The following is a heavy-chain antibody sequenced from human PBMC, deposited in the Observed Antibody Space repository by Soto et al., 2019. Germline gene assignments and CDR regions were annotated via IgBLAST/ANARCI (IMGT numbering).Heavy chain of an antibody. CDR1: GFTFSSYA. CDR2: ITQDGSKK. CDR3: ARERGSSWDDVYFQH. D-gene: IGHD6-13*01. Sequence: GGSLRLSCAASGFTFSSYAMHWVRQAPGKGLEWVADITQDGSKKYYVDSVKGRFTISRDNAENTLYLQMNSLRADDTAVYYCARERGSSWDDVYFQHWGQGTLVTVSS. J-gene: IGHJ1*01. V-gene: IGHV3-7*01.